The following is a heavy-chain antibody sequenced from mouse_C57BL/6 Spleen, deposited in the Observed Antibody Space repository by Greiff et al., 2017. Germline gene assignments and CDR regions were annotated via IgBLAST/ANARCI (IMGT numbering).Heavy chain of an antibody. D-gene: IGHD3-2*02. J-gene: IGHJ3*01. CDR1: GFTFTDYY. CDR3: ARESSGYVGFAY. Sequence: EVKLMESGGGLVQPGGSLSLSCAASGFTFTDYYMSWVRQPPGKALEWLGFIRNKANGYTTEYSASVKGRFTISRDNSQSILYLQMNARRAEDSATYYCARESSGYVGFAYWGQGTLVTVSA. CDR2: IRNKANGYTT. V-gene: IGHV7-3*01.